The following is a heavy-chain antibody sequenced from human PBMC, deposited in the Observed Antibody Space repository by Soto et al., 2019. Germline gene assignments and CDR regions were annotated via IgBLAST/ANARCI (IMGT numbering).Heavy chain of an antibody. Sequence: GGSLRLSCAASGFTFSNAWMSWVRQAPGKGLEWVGRIKSKTDGGTTDYAAPVKGRFTISRDDSKNTLYLQMNSLKPEDTAVYYCTTPPIPKYDSSGYTLLRVDYWGQGTLVTVSS. V-gene: IGHV3-15*01. CDR2: IKSKTDGGTT. CDR3: TTPPIPKYDSSGYTLLRVDY. CDR1: GFTFSNAW. J-gene: IGHJ4*02. D-gene: IGHD3-22*01.